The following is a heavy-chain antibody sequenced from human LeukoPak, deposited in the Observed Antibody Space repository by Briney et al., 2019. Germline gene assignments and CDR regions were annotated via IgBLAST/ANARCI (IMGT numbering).Heavy chain of an antibody. D-gene: IGHD1-26*01. CDR3: ARENQVAATAGLDY. CDR2: ISSDGGNN. J-gene: IGHJ4*02. CDR1: GFTFSNFY. V-gene: IGHV3-30-3*01. Sequence: GGSLRLSCAASGFTFSNFYMHWVRQAPGKGLEWVAVISSDGGNNYSTDSVKGRFTISRDNSKNTLFLQMSSLRAEDTAVYYCARENQVAATAGLDYWGQGTLVTVSS.